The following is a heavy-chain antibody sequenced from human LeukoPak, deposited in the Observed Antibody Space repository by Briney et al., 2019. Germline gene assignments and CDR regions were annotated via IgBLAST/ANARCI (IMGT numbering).Heavy chain of an antibody. Sequence: PGRSLRLSCAASGFTFDDYAMHWVRQAPGKGLEWVSGISWNSGSIGYADSVKGRFTISRDNAKNSLYLQMNSLRAEDTALYYCAKGRIRYFDWAPSDYWGQGTLVTVSS. CDR3: AKGRIRYFDWAPSDY. CDR2: ISWNSGSI. V-gene: IGHV3-9*01. CDR1: GFTFDDYA. D-gene: IGHD3-9*01. J-gene: IGHJ4*02.